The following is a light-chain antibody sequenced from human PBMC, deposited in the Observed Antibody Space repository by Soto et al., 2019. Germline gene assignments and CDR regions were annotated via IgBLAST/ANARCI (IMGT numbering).Light chain of an antibody. Sequence: DIQLTQSPSFLSASVGDRVTITCRASQGINSYLAWYQQKPGKAPKLLIYKASTLKSGVPSRFSGSGSGTEFTLTISSLQPDDFATYYCQHYNSYSEAFGQGTKVDI. CDR1: QGINSY. CDR3: QHYNSYSEA. J-gene: IGKJ1*01. CDR2: KAS. V-gene: IGKV1-5*03.